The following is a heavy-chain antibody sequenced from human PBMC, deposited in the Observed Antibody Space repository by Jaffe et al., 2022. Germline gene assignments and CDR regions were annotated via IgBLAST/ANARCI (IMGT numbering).Heavy chain of an antibody. CDR2: IYYSGST. D-gene: IGHD6-13*01. Sequence: QVQLQESGPGLVKPSETLSLTCTVSGGSISSYYWSWIRQPPGKGLEWIGYIYYSGSTNYNPSLKSRVTISVDTSKNQFSLKLSSVTAADTAVYYCARVIAYMDVWGKGTTVTVSS. CDR1: GGSISSYY. CDR3: ARVIAYMDV. J-gene: IGHJ6*03. V-gene: IGHV4-59*01.